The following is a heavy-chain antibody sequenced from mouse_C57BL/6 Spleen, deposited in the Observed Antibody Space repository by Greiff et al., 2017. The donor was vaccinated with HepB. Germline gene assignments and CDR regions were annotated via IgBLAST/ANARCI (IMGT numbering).Heavy chain of an antibody. D-gene: IGHD1-1*01. Sequence: DVKLQESGPGLVKPSQSLSLTCSVTGYSITSGYYWNWIRQFPGNKLEWMGYISYDGSNNYNPSLKNRISITRDTSKNQFFLKLNSVTTEDTATYYCARGDGSSYGYYAMDYWGQGTSVTVSS. V-gene: IGHV3-6*01. CDR3: ARGDGSSYGYYAMDY. J-gene: IGHJ4*01. CDR2: ISYDGSN. CDR1: GYSITSGYY.